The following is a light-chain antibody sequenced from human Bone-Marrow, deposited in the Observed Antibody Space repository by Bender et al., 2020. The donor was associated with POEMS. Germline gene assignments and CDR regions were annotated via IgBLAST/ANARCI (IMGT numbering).Light chain of an antibody. CDR3: QVWDSGTDNVV. CDR1: NIGAKN. Sequence: SFVLTQPPSVSLAPGDTARITCGADNIGAKNVHWYQQRPGQAPVLVIYYDRDRPSGIPERFSGSNSGNTATLTISGVEAGDEADYYCQVWDSGTDNVVFGGGTKLTVL. J-gene: IGLJ3*02. CDR2: YDR. V-gene: IGLV3-21*04.